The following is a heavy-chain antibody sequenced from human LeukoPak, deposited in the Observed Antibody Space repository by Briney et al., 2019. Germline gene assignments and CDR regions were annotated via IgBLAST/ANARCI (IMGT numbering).Heavy chain of an antibody. CDR1: GYTFTGQY. J-gene: IGHJ6*02. Sequence: GASVKVSCKASGYTFTGQYLYWARQTPGQGLEWMGWINPKTGGTDSAQNFQGRVTMTRDTSITTVYMELSSLTSDDTAVYYCARGYYGMDVWAQGTTVTVSS. CDR3: ARGYYGMDV. V-gene: IGHV1-2*02. CDR2: INPKTGGT.